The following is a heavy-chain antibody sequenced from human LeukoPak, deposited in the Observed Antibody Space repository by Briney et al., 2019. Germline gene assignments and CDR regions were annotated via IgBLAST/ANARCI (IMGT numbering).Heavy chain of an antibody. CDR1: GFTFSSYA. D-gene: IGHD2-2*01. Sequence: PGGSLRFTCAASGFTFSSYAMSWVRQAPGKGLEWVSAISGSGGSTYYADSAKGRFTISRDNSKNTLYLQMNSLRAEDTAVYYCAKAASIVVVPAYFDYWGQGTLVTVSS. CDR3: AKAASIVVVPAYFDY. V-gene: IGHV3-23*01. J-gene: IGHJ4*02. CDR2: ISGSGGST.